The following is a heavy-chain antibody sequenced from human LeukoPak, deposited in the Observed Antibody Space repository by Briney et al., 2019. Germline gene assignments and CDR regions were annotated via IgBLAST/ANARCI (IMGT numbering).Heavy chain of an antibody. J-gene: IGHJ6*02. V-gene: IGHV1-24*01. Sequence: ASVKVSCKVSGYTLTELSMHWVRQAPGKGLEWMGGFDPEDGETIYAQKFQGRVTMTEDTSTDTAYMELSSLRSEDTAVYYCATEDRIAAAGTGGKDYYYGMDVWGQGTSVTVSS. CDR2: FDPEDGET. D-gene: IGHD6-13*01. CDR1: GYTLTELS. CDR3: ATEDRIAAAGTGGKDYYYGMDV.